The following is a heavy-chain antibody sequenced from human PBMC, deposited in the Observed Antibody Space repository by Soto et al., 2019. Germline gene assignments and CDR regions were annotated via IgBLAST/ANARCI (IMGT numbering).Heavy chain of an antibody. Sequence: SETLSLTCTVSGGSISSGAYYWSWIRQHPGKGLEWIGYIYYSGSTYYNPSLKSRVTISVDTSKNQFSLKLSSVTAADTAVYYCARGFCSGGNCHYYYYYYMDVWGKGTTVTVSS. D-gene: IGHD2-15*01. CDR3: ARGFCSGGNCHYYYYYYMDV. CDR1: GGSISSGAYY. V-gene: IGHV4-31*03. CDR2: IYYSGST. J-gene: IGHJ6*03.